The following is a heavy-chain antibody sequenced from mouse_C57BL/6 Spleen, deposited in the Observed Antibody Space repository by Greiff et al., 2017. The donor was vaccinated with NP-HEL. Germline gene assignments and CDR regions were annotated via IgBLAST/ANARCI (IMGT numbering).Heavy chain of an antibody. J-gene: IGHJ2*01. V-gene: IGHV14-4*01. CDR3: ATVTAVVAPYYGC. CDR2: IDPENGDT. CDR1: GFNIKDDY. Sequence: EVQLQQSGAELVRPGASVKLSCTASGFNIKDDYMHWVKQRPEQGLEWIGWIDPENGDTEYASKFQGKATITADTSSNTAYLQLSSLTSEDTAVYYCATVTAVVAPYYGCWGQGTTLTVSS. D-gene: IGHD1-1*01.